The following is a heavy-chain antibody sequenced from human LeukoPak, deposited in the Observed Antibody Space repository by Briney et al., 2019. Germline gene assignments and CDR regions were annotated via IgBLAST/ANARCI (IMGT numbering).Heavy chain of an antibody. CDR2: IYYSGSI. J-gene: IGHJ4*02. CDR1: GASISSYY. D-gene: IGHD3-22*01. V-gene: IGHV4-59*01. CDR3: ARENPSGYYNRPIDY. Sequence: SETLSLTCTVSGASISSYYWSWIRQPPGKGLEWIGGIYYSGSIKYNPSLKSRVTMSVDTSKNQFSLKLSSVTAADTAIYYCARENPSGYYNRPIDYWGQGTLVTVSS.